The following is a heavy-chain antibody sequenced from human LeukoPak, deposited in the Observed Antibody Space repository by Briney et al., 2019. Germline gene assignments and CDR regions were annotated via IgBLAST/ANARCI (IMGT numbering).Heavy chain of an antibody. CDR3: ARWAVFYLDY. D-gene: IGHD3-16*01. Sequence: RPSETLSLTCTVSGGSISSYYWSWIRQPPGKGLEWIGYIYYSGSTNYNPSLKGRVTISVDTSKNQFSLKLSSVTAADTAVYYCARWAVFYLDYWGQGTLVTVSS. V-gene: IGHV4-59*01. CDR2: IYYSGST. CDR1: GGSISSYY. J-gene: IGHJ4*02.